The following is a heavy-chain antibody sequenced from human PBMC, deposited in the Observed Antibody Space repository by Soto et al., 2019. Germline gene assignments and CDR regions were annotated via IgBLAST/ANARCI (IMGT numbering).Heavy chain of an antibody. D-gene: IGHD7-27*01. CDR2: VFHTGNT. Sequence: AETLSLTCTVSGDSMTRSVWWRLVRQPPGKGLEWIGEVFHTGNTNYNPSLKSRVTMSVDKSTNEFSLKVTSVTAADTAIYYCARKAWVRFDYWGQGALVTVSS. J-gene: IGHJ4*02. CDR3: ARKAWVRFDY. V-gene: IGHV4-4*02. CDR1: GDSMTRSVW.